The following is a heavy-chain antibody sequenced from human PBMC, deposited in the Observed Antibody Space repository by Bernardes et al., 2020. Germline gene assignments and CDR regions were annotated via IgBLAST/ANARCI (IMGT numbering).Heavy chain of an antibody. V-gene: IGHV1-18*01. CDR2: ISASHGNT. D-gene: IGHD2-2*01. CDR1: GYTFTSYG. J-gene: IGHJ6*03. CDR3: ARYEYQLPDDYYYMDV. Sequence: ASVKVSCKASGYTFTSYGISWVRQAPGQGLEWMGWISASHGNTNYAQKLQGRVTMTTDTSTSTAYMELRSLRSDDTAVYYCARYEYQLPDDYYYMDVWGKGTTGTV.